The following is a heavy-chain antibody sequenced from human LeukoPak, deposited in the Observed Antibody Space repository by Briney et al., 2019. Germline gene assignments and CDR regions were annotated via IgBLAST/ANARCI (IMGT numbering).Heavy chain of an antibody. V-gene: IGHV3-30*02. Sequence: GGSLRLSCAASGFTFSYYGMHWVRQAPGKGLEWVAFIRYEGGNKYYADSVKGRFTISRENSKNTLYLQMNSLRAEDTAIYYCAKNGDRGAYCTGGTCYPYFYYYMDVWGKGTTVTI. CDR1: GFTFSYYG. CDR2: IRYEGGNK. J-gene: IGHJ6*03. CDR3: AKNGDRGAYCTGGTCYPYFYYYMDV. D-gene: IGHD2-15*01.